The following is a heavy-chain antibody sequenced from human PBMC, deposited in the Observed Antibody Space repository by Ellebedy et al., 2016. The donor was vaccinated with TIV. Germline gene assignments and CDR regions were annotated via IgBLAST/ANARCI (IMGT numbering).Heavy chain of an antibody. V-gene: IGHV3-48*01. CDR3: ARSFDPAAPFDY. CDR1: GFTFSSYS. CDR2: LSSRSSTI. J-gene: IGHJ4*02. Sequence: GESLKISCAASGFTFSSYSMNWVRQAPGKGLEWVSYLSSRSSTIYYADSVKGRFTISRDNAKNSLHLQINSLRAEDTAVYYCARSFDPAAPFDYWGQGTLVTVSS. D-gene: IGHD3-9*01.